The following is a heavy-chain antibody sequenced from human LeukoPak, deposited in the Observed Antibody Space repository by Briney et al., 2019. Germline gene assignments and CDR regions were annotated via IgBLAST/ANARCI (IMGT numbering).Heavy chain of an antibody. D-gene: IGHD3-22*01. V-gene: IGHV3-7*01. CDR2: IKQDGSEK. CDR3: ARDQNYYDSSGYYRFDF. Sequence: GGSLRLSCAASGFTFSIYSLNWVRQAPGKGLEWVANIKQDGSEKYYVDSVTGRFTISRDNAKNSLYLQMNSLRAEDTAVYYCARDQNYYDSSGYYRFDFWGQGTLVTVSS. CDR1: GFTFSIYS. J-gene: IGHJ4*02.